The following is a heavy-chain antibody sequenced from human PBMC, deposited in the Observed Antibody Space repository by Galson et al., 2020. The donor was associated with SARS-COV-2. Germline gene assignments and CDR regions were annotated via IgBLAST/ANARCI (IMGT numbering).Heavy chain of an antibody. Sequence: KIGESLKISCKGSGYSFTNYWIGWGRQIPGKGLEWMGIIYPSYSDTRYSPSFQGQVTIPADKSISTAYLEWRSLRASDTAIYYCARSAAAGKASCSYLYYMIVWGKSTPVTVSS. D-gene: IGHD6-13*01. V-gene: IGHV5-51*01. CDR1: GYSFTNYW. CDR3: ARSAAAGKASCSYLYYMIV. CDR2: IYPSYSDT. J-gene: IGHJ6*03.